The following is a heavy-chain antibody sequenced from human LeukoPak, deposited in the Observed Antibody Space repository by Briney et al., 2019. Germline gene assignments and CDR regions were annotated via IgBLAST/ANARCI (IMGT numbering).Heavy chain of an antibody. D-gene: IGHD6-19*01. Sequence: PGGSLRLSCAASGFTFSSYAMNWVRQAPGKGLEWVSAISGSGGSTYYADSVKGRFTISRDNAKNSLYLQMNSLRAEDTAVYYCATQIAVAGSGFDYWGQGTLVTVSS. CDR3: ATQIAVAGSGFDY. J-gene: IGHJ4*02. V-gene: IGHV3-23*01. CDR2: ISGSGGST. CDR1: GFTFSSYA.